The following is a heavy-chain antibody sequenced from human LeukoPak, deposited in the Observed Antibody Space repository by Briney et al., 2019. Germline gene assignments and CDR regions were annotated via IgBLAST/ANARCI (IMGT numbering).Heavy chain of an antibody. J-gene: IGHJ4*02. Sequence: GGSLRLSCAVSGFTFSSYSMTWVRQAPGKGLKGFSYISSTSSTVYYADSVKGRFTTSRDNVKNSLYLQMNSLRAEDTAVYYCARGRDSSSSYPGYWGQGTLVTVSS. D-gene: IGHD6-6*01. CDR2: ISSTSSTV. V-gene: IGHV3-48*01. CDR1: GFTFSSYS. CDR3: ARGRDSSSSYPGY.